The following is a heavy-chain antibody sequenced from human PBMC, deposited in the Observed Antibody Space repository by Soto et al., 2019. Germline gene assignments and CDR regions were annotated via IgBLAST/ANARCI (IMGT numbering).Heavy chain of an antibody. CDR3: AGGQYYFDY. CDR2: ISYDGTNQ. D-gene: IGHD2-15*01. CDR1: GFPFSSYG. Sequence: QVQLVESGGGVVQHGRSLRLSCAASGFPFSSYGMHWVRQAPGKGLDWVALISYDGTNQYYADSVKGRFIVSRDNSKNTLYLHMSSLRAEDTAVYYCAGGQYYFDYCGQGTLVSVSS. V-gene: IGHV3-30*03. J-gene: IGHJ4*02.